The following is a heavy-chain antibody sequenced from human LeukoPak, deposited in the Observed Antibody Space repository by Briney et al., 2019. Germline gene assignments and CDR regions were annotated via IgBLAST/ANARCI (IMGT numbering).Heavy chain of an antibody. Sequence: ASVKVSCKASGYTFTGYYMHWVRQAPGQGLEWMGRINPNSGGTNYAQKFQGRVTMTRDTSISTAYMELSRLRSDDTAVYYCAGSTGSLSSFDPWGQGTLVTVSS. D-gene: IGHD3-10*01. CDR1: GYTFTGYY. J-gene: IGHJ5*02. V-gene: IGHV1-2*06. CDR2: INPNSGGT. CDR3: AGSTGSLSSFDP.